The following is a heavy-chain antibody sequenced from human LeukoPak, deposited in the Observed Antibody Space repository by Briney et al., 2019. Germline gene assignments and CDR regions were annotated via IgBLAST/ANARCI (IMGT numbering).Heavy chain of an antibody. D-gene: IGHD6-13*01. V-gene: IGHV4-39*01. Sequence: SETLSLTCTVSGGSISSSSYYWGWIRQPPGKGLEWIGSIYYSGSTYYNPSLKSRVTISVDTSKNQFSLKLSSVTAADTAVYYCARRYSRAGTYYYYYYYMDVWGKGTTVTISS. CDR2: IYYSGST. J-gene: IGHJ6*03. CDR1: GGSISSSSYY. CDR3: ARRYSRAGTYYYYYYYMDV.